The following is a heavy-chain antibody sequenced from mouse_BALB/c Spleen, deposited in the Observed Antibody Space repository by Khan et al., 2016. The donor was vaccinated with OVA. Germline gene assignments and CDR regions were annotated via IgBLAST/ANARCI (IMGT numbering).Heavy chain of an antibody. D-gene: IGHD2-1*01. CDR2: ISYSGST. CDR3: ARDGTRYNYAMDY. CDR1: GYSITSDYA. V-gene: IGHV3-2*02. J-gene: IGHJ4*01. Sequence: EVQLVESGPGLVKPSQSLSLTCTVTGYSITSDYAWNWIRQFPGNKLEWMGYISYSGSTNYNPALKSRISLTRDTSKNQFFLQLNSVTTEDTVTYYCARDGTRYNYAMDYWGQGTSVTVSS.